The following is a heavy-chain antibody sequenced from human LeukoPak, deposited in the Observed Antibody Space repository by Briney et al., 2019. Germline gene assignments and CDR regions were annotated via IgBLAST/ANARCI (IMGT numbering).Heavy chain of an antibody. CDR2: IYYSGST. V-gene: IGHV4-39*01. J-gene: IGHJ4*02. CDR3: ARGGYDYVWGSYRLPPDY. CDR1: GGSISSSSYY. Sequence: SETLSLTCTVSGGSISSSSYYWGWIRQPPGKGLEWIGSIYYSGSTYYNPPLKSRVTISVDTSKNQFSLKLSSVTAADTAVYYCARGGYDYVWGSYRLPPDYWGQGTLVTVSS. D-gene: IGHD3-16*02.